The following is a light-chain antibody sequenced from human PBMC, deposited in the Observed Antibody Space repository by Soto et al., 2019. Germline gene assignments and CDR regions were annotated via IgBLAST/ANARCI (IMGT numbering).Light chain of an antibody. CDR3: QQSLNTPWT. CDR1: ESITSF. V-gene: IGKV1-39*01. J-gene: IGKJ1*01. CDR2: GVS. Sequence: DIQMTQSPSSLSASVGDRVTITCRTSESITSFLNWYQQTPGKAPKLLIYGVSTLQGGVPSRFSASGSGTDFTLTISSLQPEDFATYYCQQSLNTPWTFGQGTKVDIK.